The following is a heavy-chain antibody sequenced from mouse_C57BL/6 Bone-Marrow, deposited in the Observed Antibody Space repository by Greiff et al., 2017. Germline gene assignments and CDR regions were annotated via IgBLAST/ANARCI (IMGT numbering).Heavy chain of an antibody. CDR3: ARTDSNYGWYFDV. CDR1: GYTFTSYW. V-gene: IGHV1-64*01. CDR2: IHPNSGST. D-gene: IGHD2-5*01. Sequence: QVQLQQPGAELVKPGASVKLSCKASGYTFTSYWMHWVKQRPGQGLEWIGMIHPNSGSTNYNEKFKSKATLTVDKSSSTAYMQLSSLTSADSAVYDGARTDSNYGWYFDVWGTGTTVTVSS. J-gene: IGHJ1*03.